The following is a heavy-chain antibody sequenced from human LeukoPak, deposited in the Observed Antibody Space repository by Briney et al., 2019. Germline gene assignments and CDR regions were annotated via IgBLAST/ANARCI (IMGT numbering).Heavy chain of an antibody. J-gene: IGHJ5*02. V-gene: IGHV3-7*03. D-gene: IGHD3-10*01. CDR3: AREELLWFGDPNWFDP. Sequence: GGSLRLSCAASGFTFSSYWMSWVRQAPGKGLEWLANIKQDGSEKYYVDSVKGRFTISRDNAKNSLYLQMNSLRAEDTAVYYCAREELLWFGDPNWFDPWGQGTLVTVSS. CDR2: IKQDGSEK. CDR1: GFTFSSYW.